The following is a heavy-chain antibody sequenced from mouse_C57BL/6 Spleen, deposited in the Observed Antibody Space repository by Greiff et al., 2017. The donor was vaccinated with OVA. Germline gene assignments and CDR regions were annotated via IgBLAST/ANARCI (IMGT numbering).Heavy chain of an antibody. CDR3: ARAPMVRYAMDY. Sequence: EVKLMESGGGLVKPGGSLKLSCAASGFTFSDYGMHWVRQAPEKGLEWVAYISSGSSTIYSADTVKGRFTISRDNAKNTLFLQRTSLRSEDTARYYCARAPMVRYAMDYWGQGTSVTVSS. J-gene: IGHJ4*01. CDR2: ISSGSSTI. V-gene: IGHV5-17*01. D-gene: IGHD1-1*02. CDR1: GFTFSDYG.